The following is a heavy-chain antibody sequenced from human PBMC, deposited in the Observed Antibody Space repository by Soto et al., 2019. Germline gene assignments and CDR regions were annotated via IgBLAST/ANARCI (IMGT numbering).Heavy chain of an antibody. J-gene: IGHJ6*02. CDR3: ATDPLLGXXXXXGMDV. D-gene: IGHD3-16*01. CDR1: GYKFTTYF. Sequence: ASVKVSCXASGYKFTTYFIRWGRQAPGQGLEWMGMIHPSGDTGYXQKFRGRVTMTEDTSTDTAYMELSSLRSEDTAVYYCATDPLLGXXXXXGMDVWGXGTTVXXSS. V-gene: IGHV1-46*01. CDR2: IHPSGDT.